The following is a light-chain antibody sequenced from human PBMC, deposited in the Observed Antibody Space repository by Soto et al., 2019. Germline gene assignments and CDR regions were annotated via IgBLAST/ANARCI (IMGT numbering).Light chain of an antibody. V-gene: IGKV2-30*02. CDR1: QGLLHSNGDTL. Sequence: DVVMTQSPLSLPVTLGQPASISCRSSQGLLHSNGDTLLSGCQQRPGQSPRRLIYQVSNRDSGVPDRFSGSGSGTDFTLTISRVEAEDVGIYYCMQGTHWPYTFGQGTKLEI. CDR3: MQGTHWPYT. CDR2: QVS. J-gene: IGKJ2*01.